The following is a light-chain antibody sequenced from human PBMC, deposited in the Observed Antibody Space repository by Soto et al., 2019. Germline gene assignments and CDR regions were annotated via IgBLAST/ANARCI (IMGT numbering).Light chain of an antibody. J-gene: IGKJ1*01. CDR3: QHYGGSRT. CDR1: QSVDRNY. CDR2: DAT. Sequence: EIVLTQSPGTLSLSPGERATLSCRASQSVDRNYLAWYQQKPGQAPRLLIYDATSPATGIPDRFSGSGSGTDFPLTISRLEHEDFAVYYCQHYGGSRTFGQGTKVEI. V-gene: IGKV3-20*01.